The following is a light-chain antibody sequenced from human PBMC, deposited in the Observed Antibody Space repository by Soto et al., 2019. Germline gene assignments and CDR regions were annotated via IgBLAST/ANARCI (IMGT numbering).Light chain of an antibody. Sequence: DIPMTQSPSTLSASVGDRVTITCRASHSISSWLAWYQQKPGKAPKLLIYKASSLESGVPSRFSGSGSGTEFTLTISSLQPDDFATYYCQQYNSYPLTFGGGNKVEIK. CDR1: HSISSW. V-gene: IGKV1-5*03. J-gene: IGKJ4*01. CDR3: QQYNSYPLT. CDR2: KAS.